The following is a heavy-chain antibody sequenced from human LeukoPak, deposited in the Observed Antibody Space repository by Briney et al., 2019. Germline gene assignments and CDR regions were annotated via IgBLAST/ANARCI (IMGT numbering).Heavy chain of an antibody. CDR2: INHSGST. CDR3: ARLRSGSSSWYDC. J-gene: IGHJ5*01. D-gene: IGHD6-13*01. V-gene: IGHV4-34*01. Sequence: PSETLSLTCAVYGGSFSDYYWSWIRQPPGKGLEWIGEINHSGSTNYNPSLKSRVTISVDTSKTQFSLKLNSVSAADTAVYYCARLRSGSSSWYDCWGQGTLVTVSS. CDR1: GGSFSDYY.